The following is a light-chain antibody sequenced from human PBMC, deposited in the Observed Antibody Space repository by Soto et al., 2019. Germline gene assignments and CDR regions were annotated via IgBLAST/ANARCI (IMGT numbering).Light chain of an antibody. CDR2: KAS. CDR3: QQYNSYPYT. V-gene: IGKV1-5*03. Sequence: DIQMTQSPSTLSASVGDRVTITCRASQSISSWLAWYQQNPGKAPKVLIYKASSLESGVPSRFSGSGYGTEFTLTSSSLQPDDFATYYCQQYNSYPYTFGQGTKLEIK. CDR1: QSISSW. J-gene: IGKJ2*01.